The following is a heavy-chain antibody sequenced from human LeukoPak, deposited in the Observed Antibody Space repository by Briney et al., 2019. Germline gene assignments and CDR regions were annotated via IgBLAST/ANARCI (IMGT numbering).Heavy chain of an antibody. V-gene: IGHV1-46*01. CDR3: ARVRGYDSSGYSSEDAFDI. CDR2: INPSGGST. Sequence: ASVKVSCKASGYTFTSYYMHWVRQAPGQGLEWMGIINPSGGSTSYAQKFQGRVTMTRDTSTSTVYMELSSLRSEDTAVYYCARVRGYDSSGYSSEDAFDIWSQGTMVTVSS. J-gene: IGHJ3*02. D-gene: IGHD3-22*01. CDR1: GYTFTSYY.